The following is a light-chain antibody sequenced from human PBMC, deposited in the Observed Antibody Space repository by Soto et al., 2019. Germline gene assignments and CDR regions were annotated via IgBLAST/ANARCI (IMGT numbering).Light chain of an antibody. CDR2: HAS. V-gene: IGKV1-5*01. CDR3: QQYRTYS. Sequence: IQLTQSLTTLPASVGDRVTLTCRASVSISNWLAWYQQRPGTAPKLLIYHASILETAVRSRCRGNGSGTEFTLTISSLQPGDFATYYCQQYRTYSFGQGSRVEIK. CDR1: VSISNW. J-gene: IGKJ1*01.